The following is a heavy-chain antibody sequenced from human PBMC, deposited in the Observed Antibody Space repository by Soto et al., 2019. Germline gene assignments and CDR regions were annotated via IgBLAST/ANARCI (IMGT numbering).Heavy chain of an antibody. J-gene: IGHJ6*02. CDR1: GGSFSGYY. CDR3: ARGWNRYRIQIWFKGMDV. D-gene: IGHD5-18*01. CDR2: INHSGST. Sequence: SETLSLTCAVYGGSFSGYYWSWIRQPPWKGLEWIGEINHSGSTNYNPSLKSRVTISVDTSKNQFSLKLSSVTAADTAVYYCARGWNRYRIQIWFKGMDVCGQGTTVTVSS. V-gene: IGHV4-34*01.